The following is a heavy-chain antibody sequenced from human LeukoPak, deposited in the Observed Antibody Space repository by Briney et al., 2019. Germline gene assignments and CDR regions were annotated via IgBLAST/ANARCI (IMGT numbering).Heavy chain of an antibody. Sequence: PGGSLRLSCAASGFTFSSYAMHWVRQAPGKGLEWVALISYDGSNKYYADSVKGRFTISRDNSKNTLYLQMNSLRAEDTAVYYCARFSANEWELPHWGQGTLVTVSS. V-gene: IGHV3-30*04. J-gene: IGHJ4*02. CDR2: ISYDGSNK. CDR1: GFTFSSYA. D-gene: IGHD1-26*01. CDR3: ARFSANEWELPH.